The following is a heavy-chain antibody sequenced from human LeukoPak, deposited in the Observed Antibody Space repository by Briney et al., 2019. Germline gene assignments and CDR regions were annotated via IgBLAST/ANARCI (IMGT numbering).Heavy chain of an antibody. CDR1: GFTFDDYA. D-gene: IGHD3-3*01. CDR3: ARVKGSGYRNSIDY. Sequence: GGSLRLSCAASGFTFDDYAMNSVRQAPGKGLEWVSGINWNGGSTYYRDSVKGRFTISRDNAKNSLYLQMNSLRAEVTALYYCARVKGSGYRNSIDYWGQGTLVTVSS. V-gene: IGHV3-20*04. CDR2: INWNGGST. J-gene: IGHJ4*02.